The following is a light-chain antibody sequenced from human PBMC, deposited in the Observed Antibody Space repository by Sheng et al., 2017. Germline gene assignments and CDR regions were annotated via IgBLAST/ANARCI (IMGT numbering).Light chain of an antibody. CDR1: QSVSGN. J-gene: IGKJ1*01. CDR2: GTS. V-gene: IGKV3-15*01. CDR3: HQYGSSPRT. Sequence: IVLTQSPATLSVSPGERATLSCRASQSVSGNLAWYQRKPGQAPRLLISGTSTRATGIPARFSGSGSGTEFTLTITRLEPEDFAVYYCHQYGSSPRTIGQGTKVEVK.